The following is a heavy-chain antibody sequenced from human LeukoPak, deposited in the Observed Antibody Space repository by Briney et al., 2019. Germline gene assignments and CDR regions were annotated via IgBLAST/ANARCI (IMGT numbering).Heavy chain of an antibody. V-gene: IGHV1-18*01. Sequence: GASVKVSCKASGYTFTSYGISWVRQAPGQGLEWMGWISAYNGNTNYAQKLQGRVTMTTDTSTSTAYMELRSLRSDDTAVYYCARDYWDEQQLVQRWFDPWGQGTLVTVSS. CDR2: ISAYNGNT. D-gene: IGHD6-13*01. CDR1: GYTFTSYG. J-gene: IGHJ5*02. CDR3: ARDYWDEQQLVQRWFDP.